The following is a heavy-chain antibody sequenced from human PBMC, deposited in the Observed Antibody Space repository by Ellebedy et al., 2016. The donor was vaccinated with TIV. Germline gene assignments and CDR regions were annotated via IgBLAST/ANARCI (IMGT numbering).Heavy chain of an antibody. CDR1: GFTFSSYA. V-gene: IGHV3-23*01. J-gene: IGHJ4*02. Sequence: GESLKISCAASGFTFSSYAMSWVRQAPGKGLEWVSTISHTGSRTYYADSVEGRFTISRDNSKKTLYLQMNSLRAEDTAIYYCAKGRGWGSDSSAPRYYFDYWGLGTLVTVSS. CDR3: AKGRGWGSDSSAPRYYFDY. D-gene: IGHD3-22*01. CDR2: ISHTGSRT.